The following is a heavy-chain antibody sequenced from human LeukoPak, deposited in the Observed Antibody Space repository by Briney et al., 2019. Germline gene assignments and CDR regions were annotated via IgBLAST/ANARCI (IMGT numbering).Heavy chain of an antibody. Sequence: SETLSLTCTVSGGSISSGDYYWGLIRQPPGKGLEWIGYIYYSGSTYYNPSLKSRVTISVDTSKNQFSLKLSSVTAADTAVCYCARLSPYLGSGSSAFPDDFWGQGTLVTVSS. J-gene: IGHJ4*02. CDR3: ARLSPYLGSGSSAFPDDF. CDR2: IYYSGST. CDR1: GGSISSGDYY. V-gene: IGHV4-30-4*01. D-gene: IGHD3-10*01.